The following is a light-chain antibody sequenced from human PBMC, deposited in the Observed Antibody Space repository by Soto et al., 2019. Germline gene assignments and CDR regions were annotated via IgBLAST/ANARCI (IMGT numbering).Light chain of an antibody. CDR3: QQFKSYVS. Sequence: DLHITKSPSTLSASVGYRVTITCRASQSISRWLAWYQQKPGKAPKLLISGATTLQSGVPSRFSGSGSGTNFTLTFSSLQPEDFATYYCQQFKSYVSFGQGTRLEI. CDR2: GAT. J-gene: IGKJ5*01. CDR1: QSISRW. V-gene: IGKV1-5*01.